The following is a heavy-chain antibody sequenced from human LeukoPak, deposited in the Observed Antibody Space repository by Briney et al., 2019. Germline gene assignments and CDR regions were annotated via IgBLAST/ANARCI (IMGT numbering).Heavy chain of an antibody. CDR1: GYTFTGYY. CDR3: ARRSSGWYYFDY. CDR2: INPNSGGT. Sequence: ASVKVSCKASGYTFTGYYMHWVRQAPGQGLEWMGWINPNSGGTNYAQKFQGRVTMTRDTSISTAYMELSRLRSDDTAVYYCARRSSGWYYFDYWGQGTLVTVPS. J-gene: IGHJ4*02. V-gene: IGHV1-2*02. D-gene: IGHD6-19*01.